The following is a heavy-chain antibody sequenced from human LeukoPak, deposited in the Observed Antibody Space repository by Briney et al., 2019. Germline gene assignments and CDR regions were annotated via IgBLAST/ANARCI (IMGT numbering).Heavy chain of an antibody. CDR3: ARKYNWNDGGHMDV. J-gene: IGHJ6*03. CDR2: INPNSGGT. V-gene: IGHV1-2*02. D-gene: IGHD1-1*01. CDR1: GYTFTGYY. Sequence: ASVKVSCKASGYTFTGYYMHWVRQAPGQGLEWMGWINPNSGGTNYAQKFQGRVTMTRDTSISTAYMELSSLRSEDTAVYYCARKYNWNDGGHMDVWGKGTTVTVSS.